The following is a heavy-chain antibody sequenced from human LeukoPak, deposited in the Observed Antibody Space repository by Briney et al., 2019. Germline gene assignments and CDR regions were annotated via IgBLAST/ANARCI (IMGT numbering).Heavy chain of an antibody. CDR3: ARGRGQYYGMDV. D-gene: IGHD2-15*01. J-gene: IGHJ6*02. CDR2: IIPILGIA. CDR1: GGTFSSYA. Sequence: ASVKVSCKASGGTFSSYAISWVRQALGQGLEWMGRIIPILGIANYAQKFQGRVTITADKSTSTAYMELSSLRSEDTAVYYCARGRGQYYGMDVWGQGTTVTVSS. V-gene: IGHV1-69*04.